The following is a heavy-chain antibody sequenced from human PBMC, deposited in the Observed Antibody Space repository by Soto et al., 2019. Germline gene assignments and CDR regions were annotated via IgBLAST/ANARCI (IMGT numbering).Heavy chain of an antibody. D-gene: IGHD6-19*01. CDR1: GGSISSSTYY. Sequence: SETLSLTCTVSGGSISSSTYYWGWIRQPPGKGLEWIVSIYYGGSAYYNPSLQSRVTMSVDTSKSQFSLKLNSVTAADTAVYYCARREYSSGWSDYFDYWGLGTLVTVSS. J-gene: IGHJ4*02. V-gene: IGHV4-39*01. CDR3: ARREYSSGWSDYFDY. CDR2: IYYGGSA.